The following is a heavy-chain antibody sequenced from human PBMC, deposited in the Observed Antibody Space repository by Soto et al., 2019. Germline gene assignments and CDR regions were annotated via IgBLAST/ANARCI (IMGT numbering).Heavy chain of an antibody. V-gene: IGHV4-39*01. D-gene: IGHD3-22*01. CDR1: GDSISGSFHY. Sequence: TSETLCLTCTVSGDSISGSFHYWGWIRQPPGKGLEWIGSVYYSGSTYYNPSLKSRVTISVHTSKNQFSLKLSSVTAADTAVYYCARHVKGGYYYLDYWGQGSLVT. CDR3: ARHVKGGYYYLDY. J-gene: IGHJ4*02. CDR2: VYYSGST.